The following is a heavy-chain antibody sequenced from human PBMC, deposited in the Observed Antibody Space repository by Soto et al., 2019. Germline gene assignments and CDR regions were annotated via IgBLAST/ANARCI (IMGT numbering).Heavy chain of an antibody. V-gene: IGHV3-23*01. D-gene: IGHD1-1*01. J-gene: IGHJ6*02. Sequence: EVQLLESGGGLVQPGGSLRLSCAASGFTFSTYAMNWVRQAPGNGLEWVSAISGSGGSIHYADSVKGRFTISRDNSKTTLYLQMNSLSDEDTAVYHCVKGYWKGDVWGQGTTVTVSS. CDR2: ISGSGGSI. CDR1: GFTFSTYA. CDR3: VKGYWKGDV.